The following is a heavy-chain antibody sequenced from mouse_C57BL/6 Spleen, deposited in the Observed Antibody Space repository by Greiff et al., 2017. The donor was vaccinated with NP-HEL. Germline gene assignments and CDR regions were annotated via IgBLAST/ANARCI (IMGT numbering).Heavy chain of an antibody. CDR2: INPYNGGT. J-gene: IGHJ4*01. CDR1: GYTFTDYY. V-gene: IGHV1-19*01. CDR3: ASGQLVGAMDY. D-gene: IGHD4-1*01. Sequence: VHVKQSGPVLVKPGASVKMSCKASGYTFTDYYMNWVKQSHGKSLEWIGVINPYNGGTSYNQKFKGKATLTVDKSSSTAYMELNSLTSEDSAVYYCASGQLVGAMDYWGQGTSVTVSS.